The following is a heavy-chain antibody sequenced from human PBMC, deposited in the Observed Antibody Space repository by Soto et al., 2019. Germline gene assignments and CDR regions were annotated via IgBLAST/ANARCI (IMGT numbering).Heavy chain of an antibody. CDR1: GDTRTDFS. J-gene: IGHJ6*02. V-gene: IGHV1-3*01. CDR2: LSVGNGDT. CDR3: ATSEGDCGGGSCYNYFYYYGMDV. D-gene: IGHD2-15*01. Sequence: ASVKVSCKASGDTRTDFSMHWVRQAPGQRPEWMGWLSVGNGDTKYSQKFQGRVTITRDTSARTAYMGLSNLRSEDTAVYYCATSEGDCGGGSCYNYFYYYGMDVWGQGTTVTVSS.